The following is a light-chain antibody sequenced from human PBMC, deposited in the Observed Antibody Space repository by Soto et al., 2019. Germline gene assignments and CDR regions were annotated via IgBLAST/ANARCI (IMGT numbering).Light chain of an antibody. Sequence: IQLTQSPSSLSASVGDRVTITCRASQGIRNPLAWYQQKPGKGPKLLIYLASTLQSGVPSRFSGSGSGTDVTLTISSLQPEDFATYYCQQVDSYPITFGQGTRLEMK. V-gene: IGKV1-9*01. CDR1: QGIRNP. CDR2: LAS. J-gene: IGKJ5*01. CDR3: QQVDSYPIT.